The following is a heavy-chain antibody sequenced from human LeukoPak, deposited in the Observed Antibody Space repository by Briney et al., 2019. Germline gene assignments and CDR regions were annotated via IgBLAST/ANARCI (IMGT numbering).Heavy chain of an antibody. D-gene: IGHD3-22*01. Sequence: PGGSLRLSCAASGFTFSSYAMSWVRQAPGKGLEWVSAISGSGGRTYYADSVKGRFTISRDNSKNTLYLQMNSLRAEDTAVYYCAKDRRIVVVLFDYWGQGTLVTVSS. CDR2: ISGSGGRT. V-gene: IGHV3-23*01. J-gene: IGHJ4*02. CDR3: AKDRRIVVVLFDY. CDR1: GFTFSSYA.